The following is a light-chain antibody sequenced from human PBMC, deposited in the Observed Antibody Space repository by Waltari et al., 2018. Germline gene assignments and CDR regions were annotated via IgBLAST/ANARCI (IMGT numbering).Light chain of an antibody. CDR1: SSYVGAYNY. CDR3: SSYTSTSALVV. V-gene: IGLV2-14*03. CDR2: DVS. Sequence: QSALTQPASVSGSPGQSIPISCPGTSSYVGAYNYVSWYQQHPGKAPKVLIYDVSNRPSGVSNRFSGSKSGNTASLTISGLQAEDEADYYCSSYTSTSALVVFGGGTKLTVL. J-gene: IGLJ2*01.